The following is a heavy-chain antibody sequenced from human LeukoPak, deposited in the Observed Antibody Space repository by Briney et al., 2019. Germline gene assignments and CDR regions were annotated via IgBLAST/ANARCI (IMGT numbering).Heavy chain of an antibody. J-gene: IGHJ3*02. CDR3: ARGGITMILVPIRGNAFDI. D-gene: IGHD3-22*01. CDR2: INPSGGGT. CDR1: GHTFTSYY. Sequence: ASVKVSCKASGHTFTSYYMHWVRQAPGQGLEWMGIINPSGGGTRYAQKFQGRVTMTRDMSTSTVYMELSSLRSEDTAVYYCARGGITMILVPIRGNAFDIWGQGAMVTVSS. V-gene: IGHV1-46*01.